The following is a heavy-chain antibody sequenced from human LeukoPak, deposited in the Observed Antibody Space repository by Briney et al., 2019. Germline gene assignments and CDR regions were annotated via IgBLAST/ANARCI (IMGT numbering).Heavy chain of an antibody. CDR3: ARDMVRGVAFGAFDI. V-gene: IGHV3-7*01. Sequence: GGSLRLSCAASGFTFSSYWMSWVRQAPGKGLEWVANIKQDGSEKYYVDSVKGRFTISRDNAKNSLYLQMNSLRAEDTAVYYCARDMVRGVAFGAFDIWGQGTMVTVSS. D-gene: IGHD3-10*01. J-gene: IGHJ3*02. CDR1: GFTFSSYW. CDR2: IKQDGSEK.